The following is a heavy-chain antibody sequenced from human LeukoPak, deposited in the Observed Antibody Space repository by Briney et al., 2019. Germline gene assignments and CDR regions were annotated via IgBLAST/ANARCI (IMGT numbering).Heavy chain of an antibody. CDR1: GDIVSSNSAA. J-gene: IGHJ4*02. CDR2: TYYRSKWYN. CDR3: ARGDYDFWSGYPHYFDY. D-gene: IGHD3-3*01. V-gene: IGHV6-1*01. Sequence: SQTLSLTCALSGDIVSSNSAAWNWIRQSPSRGLEWLGRTYYRSKWYNDYAVSVKSRITINPDTSKNQFSLQLNSVTPEDTAVDYCARGDYDFWSGYPHYFDYWGQGTLVTVSS.